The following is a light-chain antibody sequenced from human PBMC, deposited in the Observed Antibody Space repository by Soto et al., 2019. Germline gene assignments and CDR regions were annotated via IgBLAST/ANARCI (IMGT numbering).Light chain of an antibody. CDR2: YVT. V-gene: IGLV2-11*01. CDR3: SSYTGTYTV. CDR1: SSDVGGYNY. Sequence: QSALTQPRSVSGSPGQSVTISCTGTSSDVGGYNYVSWYQQHPSKAPKLMIYYVTNRPSGVPDRFSGSKSGNTASLTISGLQADDESDYYCSSYTGTYTVFGGGTKLTVL. J-gene: IGLJ2*01.